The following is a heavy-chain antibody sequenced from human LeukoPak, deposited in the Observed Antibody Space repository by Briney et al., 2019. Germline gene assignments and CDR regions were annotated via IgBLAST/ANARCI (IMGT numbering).Heavy chain of an antibody. J-gene: IGHJ6*03. CDR3: AKTPRDYMDV. Sequence: GGSLRLSCAAYGFTFSSYAMSWVRQAPGKVLEWVSAISGSGGSTYYADSVKGRFTISRDNSKNTLYLQMNSLRAEDTAVYYCAKTPRDYMDVWGKGTTVTVSS. V-gene: IGHV3-23*01. CDR2: ISGSGGST. CDR1: GFTFSSYA.